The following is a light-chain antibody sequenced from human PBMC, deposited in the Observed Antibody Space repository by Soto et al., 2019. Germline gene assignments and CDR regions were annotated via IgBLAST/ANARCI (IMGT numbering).Light chain of an antibody. CDR2: LSS. CDR3: QHYNNWPPWT. V-gene: IGKV3-15*01. J-gene: IGKJ1*01. CDR1: QSVSSN. Sequence: EIVMTQSPATLSVSPGERATFSCRASQSVSSNLSLYQQKPVHSPTPLIYLSSIIATSIPSRFSGSWSGTEFTLTISSLQSEDFAVYYCQHYNNWPPWTFGQGTKVDIK.